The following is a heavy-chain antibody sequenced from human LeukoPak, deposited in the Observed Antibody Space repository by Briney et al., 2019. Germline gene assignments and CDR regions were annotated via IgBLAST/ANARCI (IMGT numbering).Heavy chain of an antibody. V-gene: IGHV4-39*01. CDR3: ARGGYDYVWGSYRFMCDY. CDR2: IYYSGYT. CDR1: GGSIGSNNYY. J-gene: IGHJ4*02. D-gene: IGHD3-16*02. Sequence: PSETLSLTCTVSGGSIGSNNYYWGWIRQPPGKGLEWIGSIYYSGYTYYNPSLKSRVTISVDTSKNQFFLKLSSVTAADTAVYYCARGGYDYVWGSYRFMCDYWGQGTLVTISS.